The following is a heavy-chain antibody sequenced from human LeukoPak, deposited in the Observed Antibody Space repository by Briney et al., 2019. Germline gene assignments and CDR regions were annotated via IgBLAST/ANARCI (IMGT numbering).Heavy chain of an antibody. V-gene: IGHV3-7*01. J-gene: IGHJ6*03. CDR3: ARRSYRGVIGLYYYYYMDV. Sequence: GGSLRLSCVGSGFSFSTYWMSWVRQAPGKGLEWVANIKEDGSEKYYVDSVKGRFTMSRDNAKNSVYLQMNRLRVEDTALYYCARRSYRGVIGLYYYYYMDVWGKGTPVTVSS. CDR2: IKEDGSEK. D-gene: IGHD3-16*02. CDR1: GFSFSTYW.